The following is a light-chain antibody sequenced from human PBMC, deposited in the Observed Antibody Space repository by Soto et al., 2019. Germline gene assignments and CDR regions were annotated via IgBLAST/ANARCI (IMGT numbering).Light chain of an antibody. CDR3: QQSFSPPPIT. V-gene: IGKV1-39*01. CDR1: QTIRAY. CDR2: SAS. Sequence: DIQMTQSPSSLSASVGDTVTISCRASQTIRAYLNWYQHKPGQAPKLLIFSASVLQSGVPSRFSGSGSGTDFTLTISSLQPEDFGTYYYQQSFSPPPITFGPGTTVDV. J-gene: IGKJ3*01.